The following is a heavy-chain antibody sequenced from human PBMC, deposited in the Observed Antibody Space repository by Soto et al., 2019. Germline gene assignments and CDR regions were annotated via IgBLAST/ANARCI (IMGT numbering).Heavy chain of an antibody. CDR2: FFIGGNT. Sequence: SETLSLTCTVSGGSITVDSISRNTYYWGWMRQPPGKGLEWIASFFIGGNTYYNPSLKCRFTTSVYTSKNQFSLKLSSVTASDTAVYFCPRRYGLNIGAYYWGQGILVTFSS. J-gene: IGHJ4*02. V-gene: IGHV4-39*01. D-gene: IGHD3-10*01. CDR1: GGSITVDSISRNTYY. CDR3: PRRYGLNIGAYY.